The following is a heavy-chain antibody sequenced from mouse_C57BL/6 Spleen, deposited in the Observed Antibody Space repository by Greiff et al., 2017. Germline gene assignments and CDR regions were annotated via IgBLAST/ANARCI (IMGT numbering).Heavy chain of an antibody. CDR3: TRENFITGGQTY. V-gene: IGHV1-15*01. CDR2: IDPETGGT. Sequence: VQLQPSGAELVRPGASVTLSCKASGYTFTDYEMHWVKQTPVHGLEWIGAIDPETGGTAYNQKFKGKAILTADKSSSTAYMDLRSLTSEDSAVYCCTRENFITGGQTYWGQGTLVTVSA. J-gene: IGHJ3*01. D-gene: IGHD1-1*01. CDR1: GYTFTDYE.